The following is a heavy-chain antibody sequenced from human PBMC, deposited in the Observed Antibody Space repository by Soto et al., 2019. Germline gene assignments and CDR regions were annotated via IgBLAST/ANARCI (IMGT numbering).Heavy chain of an antibody. D-gene: IGHD3-22*01. Sequence: VQLVESGGGVVQPGRSLRLSCAASGFIFSSFGIHWVRQAPGQGLEWVAVISYDGSNKYYADSVKGRFTISRDNSKNLLYLKMNSLRAEDTAVYYCAKDHRNSGSIVYYWGQGTLVTVSS. CDR2: ISYDGSNK. V-gene: IGHV3-30*18. CDR3: AKDHRNSGSIVYY. CDR1: GFIFSSFG. J-gene: IGHJ4*02.